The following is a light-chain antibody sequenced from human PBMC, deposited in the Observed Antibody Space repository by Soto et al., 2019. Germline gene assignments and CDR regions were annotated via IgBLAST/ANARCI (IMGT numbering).Light chain of an antibody. CDR1: QTINSW. J-gene: IGKJ2*01. CDR2: KAT. V-gene: IGKV1-5*03. Sequence: DIQMTQSPSTLSASVGDRVTITCRASQTINSWLAWYQQKPGKAPKLLIYKATSLQSGVPSRFSGSGSGTEFALTITSLQTDDFATYYCQHYNSYPYTVGQGTKLEIK. CDR3: QHYNSYPYT.